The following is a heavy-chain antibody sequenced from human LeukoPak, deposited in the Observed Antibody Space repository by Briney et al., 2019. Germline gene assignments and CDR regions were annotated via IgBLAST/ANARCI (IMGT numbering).Heavy chain of an antibody. CDR3: ARDLGSGSL. J-gene: IGHJ4*02. V-gene: IGHV3-30-3*01. D-gene: IGHD1-26*01. CDR1: GFTFSSYA. CDR2: ISYDGSNK. Sequence: GRSLRLSCAASGFTFSSYAMHWVRQAPGKGLEWVAVISYDGSNKYYADSVKGRFTISRDNSKNTLYLQMNSPRAEDTAVYYCARDLGSGSLWGQGTLVTVSS.